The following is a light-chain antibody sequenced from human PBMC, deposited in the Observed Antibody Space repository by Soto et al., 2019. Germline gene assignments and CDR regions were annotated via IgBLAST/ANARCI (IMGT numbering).Light chain of an antibody. J-gene: IGLJ1*01. CDR2: RNN. CDR1: SSKIGSNY. V-gene: IGLV1-47*01. Sequence: QLVLTQPPSASGTPGQRVTISCSGSSSKIGSNYVYWYQQLPGTAPKLLIYRNNQRPSGVPDRFSGSKSGTSASLAISGRRSEDEADYYCAAWDDSLSGYVFGTGTKVTVL. CDR3: AAWDDSLSGYV.